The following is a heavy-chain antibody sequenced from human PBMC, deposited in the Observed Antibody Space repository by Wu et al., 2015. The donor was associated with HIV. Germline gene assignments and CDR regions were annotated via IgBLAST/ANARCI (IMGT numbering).Heavy chain of an antibody. CDR2: IIPIFGTA. CDR1: GGTFSSYA. J-gene: IGHJ4*02. V-gene: IGHV1-69*13. Sequence: QVQLVQSGAEVKKPGSSVKVSCKASGGTFSSYAISWVRQAPGQGLEWMGRIIPIFGTANYAQKFQGRVTITADESTSTAYMELSSLRSEDTAVYYCATLGYCSGGSCYSPPRYSSGWYPSYFDYWGQGTLVTVSS. CDR3: ATLGYCSGGSCYSPPRYSSGWYPSYFDY. D-gene: IGHD2-15*01.